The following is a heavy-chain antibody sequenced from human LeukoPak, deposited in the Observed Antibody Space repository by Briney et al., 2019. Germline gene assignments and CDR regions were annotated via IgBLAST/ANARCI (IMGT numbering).Heavy chain of an antibody. J-gene: IGHJ3*02. V-gene: IGHV1-46*01. CDR2: INPSGGST. CDR1: GYTFTSYY. Sequence: ASVKVSCKASGYTFTSYYMHWVRQAPGQGLEWMGIINPSGGSTSYAQKFQGRVTMTRDTSTSTVYMELSSLRSEDTAVYYCARDPSNRAVAGTDAFDIWGQGTMVTVSS. CDR3: ARDPSNRAVAGTDAFDI. D-gene: IGHD6-19*01.